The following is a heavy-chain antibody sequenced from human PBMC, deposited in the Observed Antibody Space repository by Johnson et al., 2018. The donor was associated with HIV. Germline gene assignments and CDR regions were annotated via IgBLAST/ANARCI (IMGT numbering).Heavy chain of an antibody. CDR1: GFTFSSYG. CDR3: ARAAYYYDTSGYYGAFDI. J-gene: IGHJ3*02. Sequence: QMLLVESGGGLVKPGGSLRLSCAASGFTFSSYGMHWVRQAPGKGLEWVAVISYDGSNKYYADSVKGRFTISRDNAKNTLYLQMNSLRAEDTAVYYCARAAYYYDTSGYYGAFDIWGQGTMVTVSS. D-gene: IGHD3-22*01. V-gene: IGHV3-30*03. CDR2: ISYDGSNK.